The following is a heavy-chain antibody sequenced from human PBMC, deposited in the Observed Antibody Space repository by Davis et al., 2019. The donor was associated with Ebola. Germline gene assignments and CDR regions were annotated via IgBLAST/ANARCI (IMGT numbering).Heavy chain of an antibody. CDR2: IYTSGST. D-gene: IGHD3-22*01. CDR3: ARDRQDSRAYGF. Sequence: SETLSLTCNVSGASISSGFFSWTWVRQPAGKGLEWIGHIYTSGSTKYNPSVESRVTISLDTSKNQFSLRLNSVTAADTAIYFCARDRQDSRAYGFWGQGTLVTVSS. CDR1: GASISSGFFS. J-gene: IGHJ4*02. V-gene: IGHV4-61*09.